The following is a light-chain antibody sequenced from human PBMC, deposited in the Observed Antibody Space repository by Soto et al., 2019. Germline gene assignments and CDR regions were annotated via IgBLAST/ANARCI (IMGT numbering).Light chain of an antibody. J-gene: IGKJ5*01. CDR3: QQFYSTPYT. V-gene: IGKV1-39*01. CDR2: AAS. Sequence: DIQMTQSPSSLSASVGDRVTITCRASQSISSYLNWYQQKPGKAPKLLIYAASSLQSGVPSRFSGSVSGTDVTFTISSLQPEDFATYYCQQFYSTPYTFGQGTRLEIK. CDR1: QSISSY.